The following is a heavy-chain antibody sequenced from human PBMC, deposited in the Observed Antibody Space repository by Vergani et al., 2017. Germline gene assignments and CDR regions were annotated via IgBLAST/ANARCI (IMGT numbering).Heavy chain of an antibody. CDR3: AKDQARHGFDY. Sequence: DVQLVESGGGLVQPGRSLRLSCAASGFTFDDYAMHWVRQAPGKGLEWVSGISWNSGSIGYADSVKGRFTISRDNAKNSLYLQMNSLRAEDTALYYCAKDQARHGFDYWGQGTLVTVSS. CDR1: GFTFDDYA. CDR2: ISWNSGSI. J-gene: IGHJ4*02. V-gene: IGHV3-9*01.